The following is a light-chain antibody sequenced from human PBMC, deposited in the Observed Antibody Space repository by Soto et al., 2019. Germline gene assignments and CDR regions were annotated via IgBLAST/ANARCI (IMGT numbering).Light chain of an antibody. CDR2: DVS. Sequence: QSVLTQPASVSGSPGQSITISCTGTSSDVGGYNYVSWYQQHPGKAPKLMIYDVSNRPSGVSNRFSGSKSGNTASLTISGLQAEDGADYYCSSYTSSSPPYVFGTGTKVTV. J-gene: IGLJ1*01. CDR3: SSYTSSSPPYV. V-gene: IGLV2-14*01. CDR1: SSDVGGYNY.